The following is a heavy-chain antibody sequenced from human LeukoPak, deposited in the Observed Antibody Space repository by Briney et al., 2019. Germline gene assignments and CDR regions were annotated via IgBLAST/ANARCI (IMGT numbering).Heavy chain of an antibody. CDR3: ANVPRSTVSY. CDR1: GFTFSSYA. V-gene: IGHV3-23*01. D-gene: IGHD2-2*01. CDR2: ISNSGGNT. J-gene: IGHJ4*02. Sequence: GGSLRLSCAASGFTFSSYAMNWVRQAPGKGLEWVSGISNSGGNTYYADSVKGRFTISRDNAKSLLFLQMYNLRTEDTGVYFCANVPRSTVSYWGRGTLVTVSS.